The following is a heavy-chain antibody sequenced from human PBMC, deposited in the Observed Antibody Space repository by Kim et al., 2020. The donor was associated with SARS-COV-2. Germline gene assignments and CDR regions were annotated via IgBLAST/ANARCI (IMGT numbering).Heavy chain of an antibody. V-gene: IGHV4-34*01. CDR3: ARDGPYSSIWYYYYYMDV. CDR1: GGSFSGYY. Sequence: SETLSLTCAVYGGSFSGYYWSWIRQPPGKGLEWIGEINHSGSTNYNPSLKSRVTISVDTSKNQFSLKLSSVTAADTAVYYCARDGPYSSIWYYYYYMDV. CDR2: INHSGST. J-gene: IGHJ6*03. D-gene: IGHD6-13*01.